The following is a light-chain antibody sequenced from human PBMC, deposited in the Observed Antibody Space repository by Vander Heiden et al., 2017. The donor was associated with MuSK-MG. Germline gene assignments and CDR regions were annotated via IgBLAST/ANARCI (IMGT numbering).Light chain of an antibody. CDR2: AAS. V-gene: IGKV1-39*01. Sequence: DIQMTQSPSSLSASVGDRVTITCRASQSISSYLNWYQQKPGKAPKLLIYAASSLQSGVTSRFSGSGSGTDFTLTISSLQPDDFATYYGQQSYSFGGGTKVEIK. J-gene: IGKJ4*01. CDR3: QQSYS. CDR1: QSISSY.